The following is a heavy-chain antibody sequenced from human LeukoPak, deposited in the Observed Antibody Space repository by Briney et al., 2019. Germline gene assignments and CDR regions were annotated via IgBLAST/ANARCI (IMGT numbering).Heavy chain of an antibody. J-gene: IGHJ4*02. D-gene: IGHD3-10*01. V-gene: IGHV3-23*01. Sequence: PGGSLRLSCAASGFTFSSYAMSWVRQAPGKGLEWVSAISGSGGSTYYADSVKGRFTISRDNSKNTLYLQMNSLRAEDTAVYYCANDYGMVRGVMSFDYWGQGTLVTVSS. CDR2: ISGSGGST. CDR3: ANDYGMVRGVMSFDY. CDR1: GFTFSSYA.